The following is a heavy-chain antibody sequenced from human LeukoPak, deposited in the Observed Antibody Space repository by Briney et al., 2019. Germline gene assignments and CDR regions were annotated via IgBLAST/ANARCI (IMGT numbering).Heavy chain of an antibody. CDR1: GFTFDDYA. D-gene: IGHD5-24*01. J-gene: IGHJ3*02. V-gene: IGHV3-9*01. CDR2: ISWNSGSI. CDR3: AKGSEMATIMDAFDI. Sequence: GRSLRLSCAASGFTFDDYAMHWVRQAPGKGLEWVSGISWNSGSIGYADSVKGRFTISRDNAKNSLYLQMNSLRAEDTALYYCAKGSEMATIMDAFDIWGQGTMVTVSS.